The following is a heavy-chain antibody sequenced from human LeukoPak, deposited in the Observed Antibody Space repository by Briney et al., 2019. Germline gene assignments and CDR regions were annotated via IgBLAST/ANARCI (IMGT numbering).Heavy chain of an antibody. Sequence: KPSETLSLTCSVSGGSISSYYWSWIRQPPGKGLEWIGYIYYSGSTNYNPSLESRVTISVDTSKDQFSLKLSSVTAADTAVYYCARANVGDYVTDYWGQGTLVTVSS. V-gene: IGHV4-59*01. CDR3: ARANVGDYVTDY. CDR1: GGSISSYY. J-gene: IGHJ4*02. CDR2: IYYSGST. D-gene: IGHD4-17*01.